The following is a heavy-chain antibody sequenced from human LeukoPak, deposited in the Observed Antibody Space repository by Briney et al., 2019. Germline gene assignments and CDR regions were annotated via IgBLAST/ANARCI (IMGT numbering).Heavy chain of an antibody. V-gene: IGHV4-34*01. CDR1: GVSFSGYY. Sequence: SETLSLTCAVYGVSFSGYYWSWIRQPPGKGLEWIGEINHSGSTNYNPSLKSRVTISVDTSKNQFSLKLSSVTAADTAVYYCARVPQFSAAGLNYYYGMDVWGKGTTVTVSS. CDR2: INHSGST. CDR3: ARVPQFSAAGLNYYYGMDV. D-gene: IGHD6-13*01. J-gene: IGHJ6*04.